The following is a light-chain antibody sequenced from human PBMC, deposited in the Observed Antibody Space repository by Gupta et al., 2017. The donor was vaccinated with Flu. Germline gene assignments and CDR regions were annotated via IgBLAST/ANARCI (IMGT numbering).Light chain of an antibody. CDR1: SSDVGGYNY. CDR2: EVS. J-gene: IGLJ3*02. Sequence: QSALTPPASASASPGQSTPISCTGTSSDVGGYNYVSWYQQHPGKAPKLMIYEVSNRPSGVSNRFSGSKSGNTASLTISGLQAEDEADYYCSSYTSSSTPVFGGGTKLTVL. CDR3: SSYTSSSTPV. V-gene: IGLV2-14*01.